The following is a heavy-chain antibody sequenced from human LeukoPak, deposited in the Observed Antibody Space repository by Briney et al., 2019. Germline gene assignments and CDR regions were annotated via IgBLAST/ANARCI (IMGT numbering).Heavy chain of an antibody. V-gene: IGHV3-73*01. CDR3: TRQATGTPDY. CDR1: GFTFSGSA. Sequence: GGSLKLSCAASGFTFSGSAMHWVRQASGKGLEWVGRIRSKANSYATAYAVSVKGRFTISRDDSKNTAYLQMNSLKTEDTAVYYCTRQATGTPDYWGQGTLVTVSS. CDR2: IRSKANSYAT. D-gene: IGHD1-1*01. J-gene: IGHJ4*02.